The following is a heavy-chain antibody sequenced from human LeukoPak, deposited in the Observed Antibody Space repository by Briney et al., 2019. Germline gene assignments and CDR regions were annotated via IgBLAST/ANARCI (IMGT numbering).Heavy chain of an antibody. CDR3: ARGPLVVVVSDPYFDY. D-gene: IGHD3-22*01. V-gene: IGHV4-59*01. CDR1: GGSISSYY. Sequence: SETLSLTCTVSGGSISSYYWSWIRQPPGKGLEWIGYIYYSGSTNYNPSLKSRVTISVDASKNQFSLKLSSVTAADTAVYYCARGPLVVVVSDPYFDYWGQGTLVTVSS. CDR2: IYYSGST. J-gene: IGHJ4*02.